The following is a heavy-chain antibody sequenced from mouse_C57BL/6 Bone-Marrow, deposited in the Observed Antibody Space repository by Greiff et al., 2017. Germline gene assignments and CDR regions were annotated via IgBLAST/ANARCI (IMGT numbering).Heavy chain of an antibody. CDR3: VTHSSGY. J-gene: IGHJ4*01. D-gene: IGHD3-2*02. V-gene: IGHV10-1*01. CDR1: GFSFNTYA. CDR2: IRSKSNNYAT. Sequence: EVKLQESGGGLVQPKGSLKLSCAASGFSFNTYAMNWVRQAPGKGLEWVARIRSKSNNYATYYADSVKDRFTISRDDSESMLYLQMNNLKTEDTAMYYCVTHSSGYWGQGTSVTVSS.